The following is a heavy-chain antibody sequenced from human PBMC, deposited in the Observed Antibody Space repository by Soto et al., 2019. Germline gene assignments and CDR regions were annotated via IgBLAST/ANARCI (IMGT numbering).Heavy chain of an antibody. J-gene: IGHJ5*01. Sequence: SETLSLTCSVSGDSISNLDYFWAWIRQPPGQALEYIGYIYKSATTYYNPSFESRVAISVDTSKSQFSINVTSVTAADTAVYFCARGRYCLTGRCFPNWFDSWGQGALATVS. D-gene: IGHD7-27*01. V-gene: IGHV4-30-4*01. CDR2: IYKSATT. CDR1: GDSISNLDYF. CDR3: ARGRYCLTGRCFPNWFDS.